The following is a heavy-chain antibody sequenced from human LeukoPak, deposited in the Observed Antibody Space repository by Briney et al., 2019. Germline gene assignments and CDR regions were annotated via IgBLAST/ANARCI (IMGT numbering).Heavy chain of an antibody. CDR3: ARSGTVTTFYYNYYMDV. V-gene: IGHV4-61*08. Sequence: SQTLSLTCTVSGGSISSGGYYWSWIRQPPGKGLEWIGYIFYSGSTNYNPSLKSRVTISVDTSKNQFSLKLSSVTAADTAVYYCARSGTVTTFYYNYYMDVWGKGTTVTVSS. CDR2: IFYSGST. CDR1: GGSISSGGYY. D-gene: IGHD4-17*01. J-gene: IGHJ6*03.